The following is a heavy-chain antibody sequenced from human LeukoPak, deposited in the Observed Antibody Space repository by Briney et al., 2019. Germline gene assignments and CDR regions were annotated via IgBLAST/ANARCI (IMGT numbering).Heavy chain of an antibody. CDR3: ARVGYCSGGSCYSSPYFDY. D-gene: IGHD2-15*01. V-gene: IGHV3-33*01. CDR2: IWYDGSNK. CDR1: GFTFSSYG. Sequence: GGSLRLSCAASGFTFSSYGMHWVRQAPGKGLEWVAVIWYDGSNKYYADPVKGRFTISRDNSKNTLYLQMNSLRAEDTAVYYCARVGYCSGGSCYSSPYFDYWGQGTLVTVSS. J-gene: IGHJ4*02.